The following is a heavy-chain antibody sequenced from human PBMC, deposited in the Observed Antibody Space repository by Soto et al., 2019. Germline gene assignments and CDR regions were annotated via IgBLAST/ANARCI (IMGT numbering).Heavy chain of an antibody. CDR3: ARDRGVNMAGGVIYGMDV. CDR1: EFTFSSFD. CDR2: IGTGGDT. Sequence: QLVESGGGLAQPGGSLRLSCAASEFTFSSFDMHWVRQVTGKGLEWVSGIGTGGDTYYLGSVEGRFSISRENAKNSLYLQMNSLRVEDTAVYYCARDRGVNMAGGVIYGMDVWGQGTTVTVSS. J-gene: IGHJ6*02. D-gene: IGHD3-16*01. V-gene: IGHV3-13*01.